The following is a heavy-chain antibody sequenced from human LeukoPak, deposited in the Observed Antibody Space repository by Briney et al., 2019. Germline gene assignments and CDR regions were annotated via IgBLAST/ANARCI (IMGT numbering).Heavy chain of an antibody. CDR2: IYSSGST. D-gene: IGHD7-27*01. V-gene: IGHV4-4*07. CDR1: AGSISSYY. Sequence: SETLSLTCTVSAGSISSYYWSWVRQPAGKGLEWIGRIYSSGSTNYNSSLKSRVSMSVDTSKNQFSLRLSSVTAADTAVYFCARDPGEWGQGTLVTVSS. CDR3: ARDPGE. J-gene: IGHJ4*02.